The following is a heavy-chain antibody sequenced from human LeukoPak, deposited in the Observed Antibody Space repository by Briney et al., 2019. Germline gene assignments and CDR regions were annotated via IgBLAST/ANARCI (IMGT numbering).Heavy chain of an antibody. V-gene: IGHV4-34*01. D-gene: IGHD3-9*01. Sequence: SETLSLTCAVYGGSFSGYYWSWIRQPPGKGLEWIGEINHSGSTNYNPSLKSRVTISVDTSKSQFSLKLSSVTAADTAVYYCARHRRYFDTYGMDVWGQGTTVTVSS. CDR2: INHSGST. CDR3: ARHRRYFDTYGMDV. J-gene: IGHJ6*02. CDR1: GGSFSGYY.